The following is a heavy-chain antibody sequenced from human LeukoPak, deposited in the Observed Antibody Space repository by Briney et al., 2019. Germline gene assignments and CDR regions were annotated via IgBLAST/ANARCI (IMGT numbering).Heavy chain of an antibody. J-gene: IGHJ3*02. Sequence: SETLSLTCAVSGGSISSSNWWSWVRPPPGKGLEWIGEIYHSGSTNYNPSLKSRVTISVDKSKNQFSLKLSSVTAADTAVYYCARYSSSWHADAFDIWGQGTMVTVSS. CDR1: GGSISSSNW. CDR2: IYHSGST. V-gene: IGHV4-4*02. CDR3: ARYSSSWHADAFDI. D-gene: IGHD6-13*01.